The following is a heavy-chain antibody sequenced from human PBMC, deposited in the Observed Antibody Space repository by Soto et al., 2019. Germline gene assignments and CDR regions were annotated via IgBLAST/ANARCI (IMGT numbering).Heavy chain of an antibody. CDR3: ARDVGATGD. CDR2: INAGNGNT. D-gene: IGHD1-26*01. J-gene: IGHJ4*02. CDR1: GYTFTSYA. V-gene: IGHV1-3*01. Sequence: QVQLVQSGAEVKKPGASVKVSCKASGYTFTSYAMNWVRQAPGQRLEWMGWINAGNGNTKYSQKFQGRVTITRDTSAITAYMQLSSLRSEDTAVYYGARDVGATGDWGQGTLVTVSS.